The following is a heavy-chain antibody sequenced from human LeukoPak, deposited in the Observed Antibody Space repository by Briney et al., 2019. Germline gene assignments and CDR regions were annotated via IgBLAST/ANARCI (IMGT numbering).Heavy chain of an antibody. V-gene: IGHV4-31*02. CDR1: GGSISSGGYY. J-gene: IGHJ3*02. Sequence: SETLSLTCTVSGGSISSGGYYWSWIRQHPGKGLERIGYSYYSGSTYYNPSLKSRFTISVDTSKNQFSLKLSSVTAADTAVYYCARDSTIFGVVRAFDIWGQGTMVTVSS. D-gene: IGHD3-3*01. CDR2: SYYSGST. CDR3: ARDSTIFGVVRAFDI.